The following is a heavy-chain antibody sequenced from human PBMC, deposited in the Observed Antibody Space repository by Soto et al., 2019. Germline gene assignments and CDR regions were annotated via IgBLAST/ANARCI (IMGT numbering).Heavy chain of an antibody. CDR2: IYSGGST. D-gene: IGHD3-3*01. J-gene: IGHJ6*02. CDR3: ARDFDPALGDYYGMDV. V-gene: IGHV3-53*02. Sequence: EVQLVETGGGLIQPGGSLRLSCAASGFTVSSNYMSWVRQAPGKGLEWVSVIYSGGSTYYADSVKGRFTISRDNSKNTLYLQMNSLRAEDTAVYYCARDFDPALGDYYGMDVWGQGTTVTVSS. CDR1: GFTVSSNY.